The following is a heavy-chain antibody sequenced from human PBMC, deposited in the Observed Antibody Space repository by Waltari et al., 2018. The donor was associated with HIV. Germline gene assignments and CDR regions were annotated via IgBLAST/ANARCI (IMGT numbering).Heavy chain of an antibody. Sequence: QVQLQESGPGLVKPSQTLSLTCTVSGGSISSGGYYWSWIRQHPGKGLEWIGYIYYSGSTYYNPSLKSRVTISGDTAKNQFSLKLSSVTAADTAVYYCAGADSRCYLWAFDIWGQGTMVTVSS. V-gene: IGHV4-31*03. J-gene: IGHJ3*02. D-gene: IGHD3-22*01. CDR2: IYYSGST. CDR3: AGADSRCYLWAFDI. CDR1: GGSISSGGYY.